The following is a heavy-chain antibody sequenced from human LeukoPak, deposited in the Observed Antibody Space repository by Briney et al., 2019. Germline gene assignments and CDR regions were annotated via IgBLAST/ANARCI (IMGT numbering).Heavy chain of an antibody. CDR3: AKSGPVYAHDAFDI. D-gene: IGHD5/OR15-5a*01. CDR2: MYSGGST. Sequence: GGSLRLSCAASGFTVSNNYMSWVRQAPGKGLEWVSVMYSGGSTYYADSVKGRFTISRDNSKNTLYLQMNSLRAEDTAVYYCAKSGPVYAHDAFDIWGQGTMVTVSS. CDR1: GFTVSNNY. V-gene: IGHV3-66*01. J-gene: IGHJ3*02.